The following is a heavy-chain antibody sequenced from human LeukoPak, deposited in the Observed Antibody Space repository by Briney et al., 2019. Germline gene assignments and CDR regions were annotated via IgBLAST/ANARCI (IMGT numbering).Heavy chain of an antibody. CDR2: IKSDGSST. J-gene: IGHJ4*02. Sequence: GGSLRLSCAASGFTFSNYWMHWVHQAPGKGLVWVSRIKSDGSSTNYADSVKGRFTISRDNAKDTLYLQMNSLRAEDTAVYYCARDLDYDSFWGQGTLVTVSS. CDR3: ARDLDYDSF. CDR1: GFTFSNYW. V-gene: IGHV3-74*01. D-gene: IGHD3-22*01.